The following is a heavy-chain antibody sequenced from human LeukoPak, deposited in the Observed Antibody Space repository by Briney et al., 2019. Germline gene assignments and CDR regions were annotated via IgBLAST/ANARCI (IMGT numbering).Heavy chain of an antibody. CDR1: GYTFTGYY. CDR2: INPSGGRT. D-gene: IGHD2-2*01. J-gene: IGHJ5*02. CDR3: ARARSSSTSLNWFDP. Sequence: ASVKVSCKASGYTFTGYYMHWVRQAPGQGLEWMGIINPSGGRTSYAQKFQGRVTMTRDMSTSTVYMELSSLRSDDTAVYYCARARSSSTSLNWFDPWGQGTLVTVSS. V-gene: IGHV1-46*01.